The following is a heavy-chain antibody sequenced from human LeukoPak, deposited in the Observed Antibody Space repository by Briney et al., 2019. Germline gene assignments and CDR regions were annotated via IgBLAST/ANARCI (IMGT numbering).Heavy chain of an antibody. CDR3: ATVAGGGYNPHFDY. V-gene: IGHV1-24*01. Sequence: ASVKVSCKVSGYTLTELSMHWVRQAPGKGLEWMGGFDPVDGETIYAQKFQGRVTMTEDTSTDTAYMELSSLRSEDTAVYYCATVAGGGYNPHFDYWGQGALVTVSS. D-gene: IGHD5-24*01. CDR2: FDPVDGET. J-gene: IGHJ4*02. CDR1: GYTLTELS.